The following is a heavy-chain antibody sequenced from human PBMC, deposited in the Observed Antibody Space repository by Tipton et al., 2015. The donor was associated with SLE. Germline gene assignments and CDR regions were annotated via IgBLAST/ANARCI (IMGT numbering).Heavy chain of an antibody. Sequence: TLSLTCAVSGGSITTSNWWNWVRQPPGKGLEWIGKIYHNGNTNYNPSLKSRVAITVDNSKNHFSLNLSSVTAADTAVYYCARLRSGNQRRGYDLWGQGSMVSVAS. CDR2: IYHNGNT. D-gene: IGHD5-12*01. V-gene: IGHV4-4*02. CDR1: GGSITTSNW. J-gene: IGHJ3*01. CDR3: ARLRSGNQRRGYDL.